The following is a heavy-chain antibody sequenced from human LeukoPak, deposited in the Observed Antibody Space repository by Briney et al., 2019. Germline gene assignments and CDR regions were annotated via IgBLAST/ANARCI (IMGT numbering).Heavy chain of an antibody. Sequence: GGSLRLSCAASGFIVSNNYMSWVRQAPGKGLEWVSYVSSSGTTTYYADSVKGRFTISRDNGKNLVSLQMNSLRDEDTAVYYCARADRDGNKRFLDWGQGTLVTVSS. CDR2: VSSSGTTT. CDR1: GFIVSNNY. V-gene: IGHV3-11*04. CDR3: ARADRDGNKRFLD. D-gene: IGHD5-24*01. J-gene: IGHJ4*02.